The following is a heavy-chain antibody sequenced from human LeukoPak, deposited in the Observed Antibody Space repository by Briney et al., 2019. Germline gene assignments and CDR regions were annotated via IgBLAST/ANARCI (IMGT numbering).Heavy chain of an antibody. D-gene: IGHD2-2*02. CDR1: GFTFSSYA. CDR3: ARHGCSSTSCYSHFDY. V-gene: IGHV3-30-3*01. Sequence: GRSLRLSCAASGFTFSSYAMHWVRQAPGKGLEWVAVISYDGSNKYYADSVKGRFTISRDNSKNTLYLQMNSLRAEDTAVYYCARHGCSSTSCYSHFDYWGQGTLVTVSS. CDR2: ISYDGSNK. J-gene: IGHJ4*02.